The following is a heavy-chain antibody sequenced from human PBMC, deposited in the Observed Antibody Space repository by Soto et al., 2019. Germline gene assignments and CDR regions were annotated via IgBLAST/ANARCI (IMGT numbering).Heavy chain of an antibody. J-gene: IGHJ6*02. CDR2: ISTYNGDT. D-gene: IGHD3-10*01. V-gene: IGHV1-18*01. CDR3: AGGGVRGVITRTRDYYGMDV. Sequence: ASVEVSCKASGSALTRTGISWVRQAPGQGLEWMGWISTYNGDTNYAQTFQGRVTMTTDTSTSTVHMEVRSLRSDDTAMYYCAGGGVRGVITRTRDYYGMDVWGQGTTVTVSS. CDR1: GSALTRTG.